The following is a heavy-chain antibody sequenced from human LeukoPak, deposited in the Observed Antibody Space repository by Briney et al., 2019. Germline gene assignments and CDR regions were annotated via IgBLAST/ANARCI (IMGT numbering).Heavy chain of an antibody. V-gene: IGHV4-34*01. Sequence: SETLSLTCAAYGGSFSGYYWSWIRQPPGKGLGWIGEINHSGSTNYNPSLKSRVTISVDTSKNQFSLKLSSVTAADTAVYYCARGRQWLVHHFDYWGQGTLVTVSS. D-gene: IGHD6-19*01. J-gene: IGHJ4*02. CDR3: ARGRQWLVHHFDY. CDR2: INHSGST. CDR1: GGSFSGYY.